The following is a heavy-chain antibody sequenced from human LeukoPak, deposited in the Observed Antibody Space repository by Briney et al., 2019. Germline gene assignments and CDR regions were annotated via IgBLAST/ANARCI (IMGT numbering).Heavy chain of an antibody. CDR2: IYYSGST. V-gene: IGHV4-59*01. J-gene: IGHJ6*02. Sequence: SGTLSLTCAVSGGSISSYYWSWIRQPPGKGLEWIGYIYYSGSTNYNPSLKSRVTISVDTSKNQFSLKLSSVTAADTAVYYCARGDSSGYYLDYYYYGMDVWGQGTTVTVSS. D-gene: IGHD3-22*01. CDR3: ARGDSSGYYLDYYYYGMDV. CDR1: GGSISSYY.